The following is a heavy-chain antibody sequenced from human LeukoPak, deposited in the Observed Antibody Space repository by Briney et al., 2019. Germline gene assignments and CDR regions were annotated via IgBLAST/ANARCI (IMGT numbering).Heavy chain of an antibody. CDR2: IYYSGST. Sequence: SETLSFTCTVSGGSISNSIYTWGWFRQPPGKSLEWIASIYYSGSTYYNPSLKSRVTISVDTPKNKFSLKLSSVTAADTAVYYCARSDYCSGGSCYLYDYWGQGTLVTVSS. CDR3: ARSDYCSGGSCYLYDY. D-gene: IGHD2-15*01. V-gene: IGHV4-39*01. CDR1: GGSISNSIYT. J-gene: IGHJ4*02.